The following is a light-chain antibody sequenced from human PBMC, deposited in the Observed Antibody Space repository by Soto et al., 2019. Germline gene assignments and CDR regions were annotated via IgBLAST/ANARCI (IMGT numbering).Light chain of an antibody. J-gene: IGLJ2*01. V-gene: IGLV2-14*01. CDR1: SSDVGGYNY. CDR3: TSCTSTDTPPLI. CDR2: EVS. Sequence: QSALTQPASVSGSPGQSITISCTGTSSDVGGYNYVSWYQHHPGKAPKLIIHEVSNRPSGVSSRFSGSKSGNTASLTISGLQAEDEADYYCTSCTSTDTPPLIFGGGTKLTVL.